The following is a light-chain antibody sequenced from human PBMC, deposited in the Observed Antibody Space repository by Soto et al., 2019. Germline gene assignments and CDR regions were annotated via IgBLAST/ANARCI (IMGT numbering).Light chain of an antibody. CDR1: QSISSW. CDR3: QQYNSESTWT. Sequence: DIQMTQSPSTLSASVGDRVTITCRSSQSISSWLDWYQQKPGKAPKLLIYDASSLESGVPSRFSGSGSGTEFTLTISSMQPKDFATYYCQQYNSESTWTYGKGTKVEIK. V-gene: IGKV1-5*01. J-gene: IGKJ1*01. CDR2: DAS.